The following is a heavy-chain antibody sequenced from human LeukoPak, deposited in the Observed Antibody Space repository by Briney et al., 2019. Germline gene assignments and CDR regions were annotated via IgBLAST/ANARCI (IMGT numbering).Heavy chain of an antibody. J-gene: IGHJ4*02. Sequence: VGSLRLSCAASGFTFSSYGMPWVRQAPGKGLEWVAVIWYDGSNKYYADSVKGRFTISRDNSKNTLYLQMNSLRAEDTAVYYCARDTSTYYYDSSGYYYDYWGQGILVTVSS. CDR2: IWYDGSNK. CDR1: GFTFSSYG. CDR3: ARDTSTYYYDSSGYYYDY. V-gene: IGHV3-33*01. D-gene: IGHD3-22*01.